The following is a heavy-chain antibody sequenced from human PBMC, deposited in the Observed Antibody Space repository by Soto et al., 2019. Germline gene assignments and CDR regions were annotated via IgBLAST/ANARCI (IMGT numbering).Heavy chain of an antibody. V-gene: IGHV3-23*01. CDR3: AKGRSCSYYGGVDV. CDR1: GFTFSSCA. D-gene: IGHD2-15*01. CDR2: IIDSGAST. Sequence: EVQLLESGGGLVQPGGSLRLSCAASGFTFSSCAMGWVRQAPGKGLEWVSDIIDSGASTYYADSVKGRFTISRDNSKSTLYLQMNSLRAEDTALYYCAKGRSCSYYGGVDVWGQGATVTVSS. J-gene: IGHJ6*02.